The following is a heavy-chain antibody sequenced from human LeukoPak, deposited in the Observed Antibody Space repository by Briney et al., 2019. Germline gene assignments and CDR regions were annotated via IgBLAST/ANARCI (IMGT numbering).Heavy chain of an antibody. D-gene: IGHD1-26*01. V-gene: IGHV3-30*19. CDR3: AKDWGQRGVGASLGH. J-gene: IGHJ4*02. CDR1: GFTFSSNG. CDR2: ISYDGSNK. Sequence: GGSLRLSCVASGFTFSSNGMHWVRQAPGKGLEWVAVISYDGSNKYYADSVKGRFTISRDNSKNTVDLQINSLRHEDTAVYYCAKDWGQRGVGASLGHWGQGTLVIVSS.